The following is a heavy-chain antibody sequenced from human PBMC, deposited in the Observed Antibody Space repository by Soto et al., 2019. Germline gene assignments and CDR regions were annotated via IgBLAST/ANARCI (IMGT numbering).Heavy chain of an antibody. D-gene: IGHD6-6*01. CDR3: AHSRYSRSSFDY. V-gene: IGHV2-5*02. J-gene: IGHJ4*02. Sequence: SGPTLVNPTQTLTLTCTFSGFSLTSNDVGVGWIRQPPGKALEWLALIYWDDDKRYSPSLKSRLTITKDTFKNQVVLRMTNMDPVDTATYYCAHSRYSRSSFDYWGQGTLVTVSS. CDR2: IYWDDDK. CDR1: GFSLTSNDVG.